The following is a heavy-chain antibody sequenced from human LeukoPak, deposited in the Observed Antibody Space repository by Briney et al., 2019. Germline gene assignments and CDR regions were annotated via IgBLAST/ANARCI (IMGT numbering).Heavy chain of an antibody. CDR2: IFGDATGA. V-gene: IGHV3-74*01. D-gene: IGHD3-10*01. CDR1: GFTIGNRW. J-gene: IGHJ4*02. Sequence: PGGSLRLSCTASGFTIGNRWMHWVRQAPGRGLVWVARIFGDATGASYADSVKGRFSISRDNAKNTLYPEINNLRVEDTAVYYCARGHVFGSIQHWVYWGQGTLAIVSS. CDR3: ARGHVFGSIQHWVY.